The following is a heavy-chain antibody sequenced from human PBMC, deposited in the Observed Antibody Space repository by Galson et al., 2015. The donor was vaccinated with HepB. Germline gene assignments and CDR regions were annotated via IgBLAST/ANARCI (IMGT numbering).Heavy chain of an antibody. CDR3: ATSSGSYGKYYFDY. CDR2: VDPEDGET. Sequence: VKVSCKVSGYTFTDYYMHWVQQAPGKGLEWMGLVDPEDGETIYAEKFQGRVTITADTSTDTAYMELSSLRSEDTAVYYCATSSGSYGKYYFDYWGQGTLVTVSS. D-gene: IGHD1-26*01. J-gene: IGHJ4*02. CDR1: GYTFTDYY. V-gene: IGHV1-69-2*01.